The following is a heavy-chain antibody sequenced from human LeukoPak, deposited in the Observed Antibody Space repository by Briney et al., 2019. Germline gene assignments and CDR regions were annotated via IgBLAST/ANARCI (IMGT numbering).Heavy chain of an antibody. J-gene: IGHJ4*02. CDR3: VRDPGWLQVDY. Sequence: ASVKFSCKASGYTFSDYYIHWVRQAHGQGLEWMGWIHPPSGGTNYAEKLQGRVTMTRDTSISTAYMELTRLTSDDAGVYYCVRDPGWLQVDYWGQGTLLTVSS. CDR1: GYTFSDYY. D-gene: IGHD5-24*01. V-gene: IGHV1-2*02. CDR2: IHPPSGGT.